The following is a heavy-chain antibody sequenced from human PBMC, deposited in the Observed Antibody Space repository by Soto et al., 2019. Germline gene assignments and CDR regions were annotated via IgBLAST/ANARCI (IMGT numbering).Heavy chain of an antibody. CDR1: GYTFINYY. Sequence: QVQLVQSGAEAKKPGASVRVSCRASGYTFINYYIHWVRLAPGQGLEWMGYINPKSGLTSHAKRLQGRVTMTRDTSLNTVYMELNRLTSDDRAVYFCTRRDTGGSFDSWGQGTLVSVSS. CDR3: TRRDTGGSFDS. V-gene: IGHV1-2*02. D-gene: IGHD5-12*01. CDR2: INPKSGLT. J-gene: IGHJ4*02.